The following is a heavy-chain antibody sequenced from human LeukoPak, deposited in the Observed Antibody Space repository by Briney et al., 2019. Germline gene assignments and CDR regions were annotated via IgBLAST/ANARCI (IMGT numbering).Heavy chain of an antibody. CDR1: EFTIRVYW. J-gene: IGHJ5*02. Sequence: GGSLRLPCVASEFTIRVYWMAWVRQAPGKGLEWVANIKQDGSEKTYVDSVKGRFTISRDNVKNSIFLQMNSLSVEDTAMYYCARDGGTDWYDPWGQGTLVSVSS. CDR2: IKQDGSEK. CDR3: ARDGGTDWYDP. D-gene: IGHD3-16*01. V-gene: IGHV3-7*01.